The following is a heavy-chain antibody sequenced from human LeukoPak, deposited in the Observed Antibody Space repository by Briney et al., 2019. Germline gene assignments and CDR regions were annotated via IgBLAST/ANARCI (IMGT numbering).Heavy chain of an antibody. CDR3: ARWAAAATHFDY. CDR1: GFTFSSYS. V-gene: IGHV3-21*01. Sequence: GGSLRLSCAASGFTFSSYSMNWVRQAPGKGLEWVSSISSSSSYIYYADSVKGRFTISRDNAKNSLYMQMNSLRAEDTAVYYCARWAAAATHFDYWGQGTLVTVSS. D-gene: IGHD6-13*01. J-gene: IGHJ4*02. CDR2: ISSSSSYI.